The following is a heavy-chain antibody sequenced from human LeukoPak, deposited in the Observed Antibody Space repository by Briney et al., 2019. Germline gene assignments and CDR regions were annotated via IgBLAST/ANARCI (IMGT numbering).Heavy chain of an antibody. V-gene: IGHV4-59*01. Sequence: SETLSLTCTVSGGSISSYYWSWIRQPPGKGLEWIGYIYYSGSTNYNPSLKSRVTISVDTSKNQFSLKLSSVTAADTAVYYCARWGHYSNPYDYRGQGTLVTVSS. J-gene: IGHJ4*02. CDR2: IYYSGST. CDR1: GGSISSYY. D-gene: IGHD4-11*01. CDR3: ARWGHYSNPYDY.